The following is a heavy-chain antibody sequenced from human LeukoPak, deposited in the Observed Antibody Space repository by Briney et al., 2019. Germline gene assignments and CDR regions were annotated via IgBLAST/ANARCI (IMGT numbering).Heavy chain of an antibody. V-gene: IGHV3-7*01. CDR3: AAWGLYNY. CDR1: GFTLSDYW. CDR2: INLHGSVK. J-gene: IGHJ4*02. D-gene: IGHD7-27*01. Sequence: PGGSLRLSCAASGFTLSDYWMNWVRQAPGRGLEWVANINLHGSVKLHVHSVEGRFTISRDNAKNSLFLQMTSLKVEDTAVYYCAAWGLYNYWGQGTLVTVSS.